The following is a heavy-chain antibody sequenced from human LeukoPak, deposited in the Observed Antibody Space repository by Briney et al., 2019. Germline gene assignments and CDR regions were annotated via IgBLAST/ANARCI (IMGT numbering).Heavy chain of an antibody. V-gene: IGHV3-53*01. CDR2: IYSGGST. J-gene: IGHJ4*02. CDR3: AKDPVLGSPAGLFDY. Sequence: GGSLRLSCAASGFTVSSNYMSWVRQAPGKGLEWVSVIYSGGSTYYADSVKGRFTISRDNSKNTLYLQMNSLRAEDTAVYCCAKDPVLGSPAGLFDYWGQGTLVTVSS. D-gene: IGHD1-26*01. CDR1: GFTVSSNY.